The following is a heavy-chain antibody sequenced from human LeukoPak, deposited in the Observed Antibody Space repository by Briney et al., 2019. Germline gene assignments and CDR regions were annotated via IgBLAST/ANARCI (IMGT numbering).Heavy chain of an antibody. J-gene: IGHJ4*02. Sequence: GGSLRLSCAASGFTFTTYWMHWVRQAPGKGLVWVSHTNSDGSITSYADSVKGRFTISRDNAKNTLYLQMNSLRVEDTAVYYCVRDSNYHPDCWGQGTLVTVSS. V-gene: IGHV3-74*01. CDR2: TNSDGSIT. CDR1: GFTFTTYW. CDR3: VRDSNYHPDC. D-gene: IGHD4-11*01.